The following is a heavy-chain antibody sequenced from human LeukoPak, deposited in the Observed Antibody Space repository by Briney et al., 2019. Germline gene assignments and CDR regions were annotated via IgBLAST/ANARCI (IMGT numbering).Heavy chain of an antibody. V-gene: IGHV4-59*01. J-gene: IGHJ6*02. CDR1: GGSISNYC. CDR2: IFYTGTT. CDR3: ARTRDFYGMDV. Sequence: SETLSLTCTVSGGSISNYCWSWIRQPPGMGLEWIGYIFYTGTTNYIPSLKSRITISVDTSKSQVSLRLSSVTAADTAVYFCARTRDFYGMDVWGQGTTVTVSS.